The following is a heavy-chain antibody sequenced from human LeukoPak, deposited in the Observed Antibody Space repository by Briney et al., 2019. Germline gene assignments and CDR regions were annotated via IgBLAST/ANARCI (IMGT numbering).Heavy chain of an antibody. CDR3: ARVEQQPRAVCGMDV. CDR2: ISISSSTI. V-gene: IGHV3-48*02. Sequence: GGSLRLSCAASGFTFNTYSMNSVRQAPGKGLEWVSHISISSSTIYYADSVKGRFTISRDNAKTSLYLQMNSLRDEDTAVYYCARVEQQPRAVCGMDVWGPGTTVTVSS. CDR1: GFTFNTYS. J-gene: IGHJ6*02. D-gene: IGHD6-13*01.